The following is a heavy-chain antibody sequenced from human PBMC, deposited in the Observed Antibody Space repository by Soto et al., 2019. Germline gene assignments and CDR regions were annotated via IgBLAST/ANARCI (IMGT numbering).Heavy chain of an antibody. V-gene: IGHV4-59*01. J-gene: IGHJ4*02. CDR1: GGSLTRYY. Sequence: SETLSLTCTGSGGSLTRYYWTWIRQPPGKRLEWIGYIYDIGSTSYNPSLKSRVAISLDTSKNQFSLKLSSVTAADTAVYYCARAIVGATIDSWGQGTLVTVSS. D-gene: IGHD1-26*01. CDR2: IYDIGST. CDR3: ARAIVGATIDS.